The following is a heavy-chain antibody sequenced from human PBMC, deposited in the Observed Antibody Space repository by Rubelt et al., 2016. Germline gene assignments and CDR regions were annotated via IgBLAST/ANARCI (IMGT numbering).Heavy chain of an antibody. J-gene: IGHJ6*02. Sequence: VRQAPGKGLEWVANIKQDGNEKNYVDSVKGRFTISRDNAKNSLYLQMNSLRGEDTAIYYCAKLTSGIRGGMDVWGQGTTVTVS. D-gene: IGHD1-14*01. CDR2: IKQDGNEK. V-gene: IGHV3-7*03. CDR3: AKLTSGIRGGMDV.